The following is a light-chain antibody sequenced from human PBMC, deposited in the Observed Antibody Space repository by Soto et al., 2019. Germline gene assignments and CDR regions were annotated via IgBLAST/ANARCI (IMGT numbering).Light chain of an antibody. CDR1: QSVSSNY. CDR3: QQYGSSPRT. CDR2: GAS. Sequence: EIVLTQSPGTLSLSPGERATLSCRASQSVSSNYLAWYQQKPGQAPRLLIYGASSRATGIPVRFSGSGSGTDFTLTISRLESEDFALYYCQQYGSSPRTFGQGTKVEIK. V-gene: IGKV3-20*01. J-gene: IGKJ1*01.